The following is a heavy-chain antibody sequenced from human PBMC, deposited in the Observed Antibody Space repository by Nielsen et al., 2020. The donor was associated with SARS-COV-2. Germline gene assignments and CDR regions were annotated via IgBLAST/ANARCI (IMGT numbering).Heavy chain of an antibody. CDR2: ISGSGGST. CDR3: AKDADYYDSSGYYPDDAFDI. V-gene: IGHV3-23*01. Sequence: GESLKISCSASGFTFSSYAMHWVRQAPGKGLEWVSAISGSGGSTYYADSVKGRFTISRDNSKNTLYLQMNSLRAEDTAVYYCAKDADYYDSSGYYPDDAFDIWGQGTMVTVSS. CDR1: GFTFSSYA. D-gene: IGHD3-22*01. J-gene: IGHJ3*02.